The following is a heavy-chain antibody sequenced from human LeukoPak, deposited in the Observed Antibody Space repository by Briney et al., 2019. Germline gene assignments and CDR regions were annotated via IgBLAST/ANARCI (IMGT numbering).Heavy chain of an antibody. V-gene: IGHV4-39*01. J-gene: IGHJ4*02. D-gene: IGHD2-15*01. CDR3: GRQQYAAKYYFDS. CDR1: GGSIGSNSYY. Sequence: PSETLSLTCTVSGGSIGSNSYYWGWVRQPPGKGLEWIGSIYYSGSTYYNPSLKSRINISVDTSKNQFSLKLSSVTDAATALYSCGRQQYAAKYYFDSWGQGTLVTVSS. CDR2: IYYSGST.